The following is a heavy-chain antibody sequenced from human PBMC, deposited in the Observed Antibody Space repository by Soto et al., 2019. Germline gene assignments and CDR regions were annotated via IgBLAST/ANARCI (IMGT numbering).Heavy chain of an antibody. CDR2: INPISGGT. CDR1: GYTFAGDY. J-gene: IGHJ4*02. V-gene: IGHV1-2*02. CDR3: ARSSCTNGICLPSYYFDS. D-gene: IGHD2-8*01. Sequence: ASVKVSCKASGYTFAGDYIHWVRQAPGQGLEWMGWINPISGGTKYAQKFQGRVTMTRDTSISTAYMELSRLRSDDTAVFYCARSSCTNGICLPSYYFDSWGQGTLVTVSS.